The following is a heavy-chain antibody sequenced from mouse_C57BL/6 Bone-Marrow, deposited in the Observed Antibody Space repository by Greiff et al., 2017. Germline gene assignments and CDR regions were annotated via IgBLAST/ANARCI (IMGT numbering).Heavy chain of an antibody. CDR3: ARVRVYYYGSSHDY. D-gene: IGHD1-1*01. V-gene: IGHV1-15*01. Sequence: VQLQQSGAEMVRPGASVTLSCKASGYTFTDYEMHWVKQTPVHGLEWIGAIDPETGGTAYNQKFKGKAILTADKSSSTAYMELRSLTSEDSAVYFCARVRVYYYGSSHDYWGQGTTLTVSS. CDR1: GYTFTDYE. CDR2: IDPETGGT. J-gene: IGHJ2*01.